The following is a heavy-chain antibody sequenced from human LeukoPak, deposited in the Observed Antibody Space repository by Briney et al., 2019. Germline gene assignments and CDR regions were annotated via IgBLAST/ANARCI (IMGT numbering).Heavy chain of an antibody. V-gene: IGHV3-48*01. J-gene: IGHJ5*02. D-gene: IGHD4-17*01. Sequence: GGSLRLSCAASGFTFSSYNMNWVRQAPGKGLEWVSYISNTIRTTYYADSVKGRFTISRDNAKNSLFLQMNSLRVEDTAVYYCARERYGWFDHWGQGTLVTVSS. CDR1: GFTFSSYN. CDR2: ISNTIRTT. CDR3: ARERYGWFDH.